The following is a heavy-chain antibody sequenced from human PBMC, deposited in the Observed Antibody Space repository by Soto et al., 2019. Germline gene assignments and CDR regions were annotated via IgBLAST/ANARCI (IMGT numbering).Heavy chain of an antibody. CDR2: ISGSGGRS. CDR3: AKAYFVWSSEQPYYFDY. J-gene: IGHJ4*02. V-gene: IGHV3-23*01. Sequence: EVQLLDSGGGLVQPGGSLRLSCAASGFTFRNYAMTWVRQGPGKGLEWVSGISGSGGRSYYADSVKGRFTICRDNSKSTLYLQMNSLRAEDTAVYYCAKAYFVWSSEQPYYFDYWGQGTLVTVSS. CDR1: GFTFRNYA. D-gene: IGHD3-16*01.